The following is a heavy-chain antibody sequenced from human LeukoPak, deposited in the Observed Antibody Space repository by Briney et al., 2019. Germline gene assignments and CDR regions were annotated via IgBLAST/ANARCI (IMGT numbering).Heavy chain of an antibody. J-gene: IGHJ4*02. V-gene: IGHV4-4*02. CDR2: IYHSGST. CDR3: ARRAPRHFDY. CDR1: GGSNRSSNW. Sequence: PSWTLSLTCPVCGGSNRSSNWRGWVRQAPGKGLEWIGEIYHSGSTNYNPSLKSRVTISVDKSKEQFSLELSSLTGADTGVYYCARRAPRHFDYWGKGTLVTVSS.